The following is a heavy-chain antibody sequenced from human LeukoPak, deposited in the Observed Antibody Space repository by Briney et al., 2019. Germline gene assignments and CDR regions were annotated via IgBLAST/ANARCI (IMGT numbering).Heavy chain of an antibody. CDR2: ISGSGLRT. V-gene: IGHV3-23*01. D-gene: IGHD6-19*01. CDR1: GFTFSSDA. Sequence: GGSLRLSCAASGFTFSSDALSWVRQAPGKGLEWVSLISGSGLRTDYADSVKGRFTICRDNSKNTLYLQMNSLKAEDTAVYYCAKHVRTSVWFFDFWGQGTLVTVSS. CDR3: AKHVRTSVWFFDF. J-gene: IGHJ4*02.